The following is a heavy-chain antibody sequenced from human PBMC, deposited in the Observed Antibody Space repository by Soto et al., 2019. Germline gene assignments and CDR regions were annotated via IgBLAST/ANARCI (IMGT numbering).Heavy chain of an antibody. CDR2: ISPFTGDT. CDR3: ARSCSGGSCHSAY. D-gene: IGHD2-15*01. V-gene: IGHV1-18*04. Sequence: VASVKVSCKASGYTFTNYGINWVRQAPGQGLEWMGWISPFTGDTHYTQSLQGRITMTTDTSTSTANMELRSLRAADTAVYYYARSCSGGSCHSAYWGQGTLVTVSS. J-gene: IGHJ4*02. CDR1: GYTFTNYG.